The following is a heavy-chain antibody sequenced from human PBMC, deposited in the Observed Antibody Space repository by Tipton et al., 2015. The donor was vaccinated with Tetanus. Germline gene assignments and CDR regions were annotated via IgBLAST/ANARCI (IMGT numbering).Heavy chain of an antibody. CDR1: GFTFSSSW. Sequence: SLRLSCAVCGFTFSSSWMSWVRQGPGKGLEWVANINGGGNEKYYVDSVKGRFTISRDNAKNSLYLQMNSLRGEETAVYYCVRDFAEFDYWGQGSLVTVSS. V-gene: IGHV3-7*01. CDR2: INGGGNEK. J-gene: IGHJ4*02. CDR3: VRDFAEFDY.